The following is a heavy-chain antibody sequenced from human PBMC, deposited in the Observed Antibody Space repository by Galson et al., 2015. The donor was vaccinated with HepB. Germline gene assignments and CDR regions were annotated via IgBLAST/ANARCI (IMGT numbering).Heavy chain of an antibody. D-gene: IGHD3-22*01. J-gene: IGHJ3*01. CDR3: ATTLFGSGAYWTFEV. V-gene: IGHV3-23*01. Sequence: SLRLSCAASGFTFANYVMNWVRQAPGKGLEWVSSISGSGGSTYYRGSFKGRFTISRDNSKNTVYLQMKSLRADDTAVYYCATTLFGSGAYWTFEVWGQGTLVTVSS. CDR1: GFTFANYV. CDR2: ISGSGGST.